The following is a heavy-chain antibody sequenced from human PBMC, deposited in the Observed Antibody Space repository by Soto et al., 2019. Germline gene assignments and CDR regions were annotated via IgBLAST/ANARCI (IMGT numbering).Heavy chain of an antibody. V-gene: IGHV3-23*01. Sequence: PGGSLRLSCAASGFTFSSYAMKWVRQAPGKGLEWVSLIGESGTPTYYADSVKGRFTISRDNSGNTLFLEMYSLRAEDTAVYYCARGRMIVVVTQAPYGMDVWGQGTTVTVSS. J-gene: IGHJ6*02. CDR2: IGESGTPT. CDR3: ARGRMIVVVTQAPYGMDV. CDR1: GFTFSSYA. D-gene: IGHD3-22*01.